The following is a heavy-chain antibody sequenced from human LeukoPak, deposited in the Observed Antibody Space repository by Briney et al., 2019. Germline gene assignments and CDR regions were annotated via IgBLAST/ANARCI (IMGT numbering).Heavy chain of an antibody. CDR3: ASYYYGSSPYDY. D-gene: IGHD3-10*01. Sequence: GGSLRLSCAASGFPFSTNTMSWVRQAPGKGLEWVSDINGRGVNTYYTDSVKGRFTISRDNSKNTLYLQMKSLRAEDTAVYYCASYYYGSSPYDYWGQGTLVTVSS. V-gene: IGHV3-23*01. CDR2: INGRGVNT. CDR1: GFPFSTNT. J-gene: IGHJ4*02.